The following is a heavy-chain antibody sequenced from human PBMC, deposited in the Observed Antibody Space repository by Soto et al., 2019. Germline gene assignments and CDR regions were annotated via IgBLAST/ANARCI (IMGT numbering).Heavy chain of an antibody. Sequence: ASEKVSCKASGYTFTSYGISWVRQAPGQGLEWMGWISAYNGNTNYAQKLQGRVTMTTDTSTSTAYMELRSLRSDDTAVYYCARDWGDYVGYYFDYWGQGTLVTVSS. CDR2: ISAYNGNT. CDR3: ARDWGDYVGYYFDY. CDR1: GYTFTSYG. J-gene: IGHJ4*02. V-gene: IGHV1-18*01. D-gene: IGHD4-17*01.